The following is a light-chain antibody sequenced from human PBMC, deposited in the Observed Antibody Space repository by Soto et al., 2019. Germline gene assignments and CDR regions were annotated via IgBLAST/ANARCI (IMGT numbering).Light chain of an antibody. Sequence: QSALTQPPSASGSPGQSVTISCTGTSSDVGGSNSVSWYQHHPGKAPKLIIYEVYKRPSGVPDRFSGSKSGNTAALTVSGLQAEDEADYYCSSYVGTNSYVFGTGTKLTVL. CDR1: SSDVGGSNS. CDR3: SSYVGTNSYV. CDR2: EVY. V-gene: IGLV2-8*01. J-gene: IGLJ1*01.